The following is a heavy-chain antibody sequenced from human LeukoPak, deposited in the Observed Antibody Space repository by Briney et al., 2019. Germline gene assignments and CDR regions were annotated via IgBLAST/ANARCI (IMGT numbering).Heavy chain of an antibody. CDR3: ARPGVVVPAAD. CDR2: IYHSGST. V-gene: IGHV4-38-2*02. D-gene: IGHD2-2*01. Sequence: SETLSLTCTVSGYSISSGYYWGWIRQPPGKGLEWIGSIYHSGSTYYNPSLKSRVTVSVDTSKNQFSLKLSSVTAADTAVYYCARPGVVVPAADWGQGTLVTVSS. J-gene: IGHJ4*02. CDR1: GYSISSGYY.